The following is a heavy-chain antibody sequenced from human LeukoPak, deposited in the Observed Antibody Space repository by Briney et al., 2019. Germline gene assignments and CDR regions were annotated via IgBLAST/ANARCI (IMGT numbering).Heavy chain of an antibody. CDR1: GFTFSSYA. CDR2: ISYDGSNK. V-gene: IGHV3-30-3*01. D-gene: IGHD1-26*01. J-gene: IGHJ4*02. CDR3: ARLGATVFDY. Sequence: PGGSLRLSCAASGFTFSSYAMHWVRQAPGKGLEWVAVISYDGSNKYYADSVKGRFTISRDNSKNTLYLQMNSLRAEDTAVYYCARLGATVFDYWGQGTLVTVSS.